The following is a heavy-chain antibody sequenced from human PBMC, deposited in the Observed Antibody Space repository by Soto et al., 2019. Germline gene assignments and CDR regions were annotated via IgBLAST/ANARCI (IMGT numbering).Heavy chain of an antibody. Sequence: EMQLLESGGGLVQPGASLRLSCTASGFTFTNYAMSWARRAPGKGLEWVSTISGSGVRTYYADSVKGRFTISRDNSKNTLDLQMNSLRAEDTAIYYCAKDHAREQFVRGENWFDSWGQGTLVTVSS. CDR1: GFTFTNYA. D-gene: IGHD6-6*01. V-gene: IGHV3-23*01. J-gene: IGHJ5*01. CDR2: ISGSGVRT. CDR3: AKDHAREQFVRGENWFDS.